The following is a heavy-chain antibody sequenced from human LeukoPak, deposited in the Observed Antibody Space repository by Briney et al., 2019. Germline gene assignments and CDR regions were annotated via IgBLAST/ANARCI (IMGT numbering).Heavy chain of an antibody. CDR1: GYTFTGYY. Sequence: GASVKVSCTASGYTFTGYYMHWVRQAPGQGLEWMGWINPKSGGTNYAQKFQGRVTMTRDTSISTAYMELSRLRSDDTAVYYCARDDNGMDFWGQGTTVTVSS. J-gene: IGHJ6*02. CDR3: ARDDNGMDF. CDR2: INPKSGGT. V-gene: IGHV1-2*02.